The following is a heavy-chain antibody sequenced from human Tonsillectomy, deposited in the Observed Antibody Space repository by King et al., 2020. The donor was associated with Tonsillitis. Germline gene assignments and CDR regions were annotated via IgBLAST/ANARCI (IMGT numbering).Heavy chain of an antibody. CDR3: VTDPDYYDPAGDRNSFEH. CDR2: ITGNGGET. J-gene: IGHJ4*02. CDR1: GFTFFNYG. Sequence: VQLVESGGRLVRPGGSLRLSCAASGFTFFNYGMSWVRQAPGRGLEWVSGITGNGGETAYADSVKGRVTITRDNAKQSLFLDMRSLRPEDTAFYSCVTDPDYYDPAGDRNSFEHWGQGVLVTVSS. V-gene: IGHV3-20*04. D-gene: IGHD3-22*01.